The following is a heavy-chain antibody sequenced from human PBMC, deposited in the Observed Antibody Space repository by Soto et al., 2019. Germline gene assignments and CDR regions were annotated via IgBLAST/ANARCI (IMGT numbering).Heavy chain of an antibody. CDR1: GFTFSNYA. V-gene: IGHV3-23*01. Sequence: EVQLLESGGGLVQPGGSLRLSCAASGFTFSNYAMSWVRQAPGKGLEWVSAVSDSGVSTYYADSVKGRFTVSRDNSKNTLYVQMNSLRPEDTAVYYCAKAVTSYWYFDLWGRGTLVTVSS. D-gene: IGHD4-17*01. J-gene: IGHJ2*01. CDR2: VSDSGVST. CDR3: AKAVTSYWYFDL.